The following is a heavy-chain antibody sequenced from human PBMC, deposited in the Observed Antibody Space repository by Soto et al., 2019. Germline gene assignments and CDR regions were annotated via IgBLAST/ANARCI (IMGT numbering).Heavy chain of an antibody. CDR1: GFTFDDYA. Sequence: EVQLVESGGGLVQPGRSLRLSCAASGFTFDDYAMHWVRQAPGKGLEWVSGISWNSGSIGYADSVKGRFTISRDNAKNSRYLQMNSLRAEDTALYYCAKDINYMTTALSSWGQGTLVTVSS. CDR3: AKDINYMTTALSS. D-gene: IGHD4-4*01. CDR2: ISWNSGSI. V-gene: IGHV3-9*01. J-gene: IGHJ5*02.